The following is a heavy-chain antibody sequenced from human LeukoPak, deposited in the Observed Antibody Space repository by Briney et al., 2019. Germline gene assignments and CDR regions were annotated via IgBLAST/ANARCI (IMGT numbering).Heavy chain of an antibody. J-gene: IGHJ5*02. CDR3: ARERITMVRGVIGNWFDP. D-gene: IGHD3-10*01. V-gene: IGHV3-21*01. CDR2: ISSSSSYI. CDR1: GFTFSSYS. Sequence: GGSLRLSCAASGFTFSSYSMNWVRQAPGKGLEWVSSISSSSSYIYYADSVKGRFTISRDNAKNSLYLQMNSLRAEDTAVYYCARERITMVRGVIGNWFDPWGQGTLVTVPS.